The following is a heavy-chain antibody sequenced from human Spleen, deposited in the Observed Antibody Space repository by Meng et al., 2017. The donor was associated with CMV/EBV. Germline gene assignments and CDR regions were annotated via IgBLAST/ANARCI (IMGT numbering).Heavy chain of an antibody. V-gene: IGHV4-4*02. CDR1: GGSISLSTW. CDR3: ARDPYATGWAG. D-gene: IGHD6-19*01. J-gene: IGHJ4*02. CDR2: IYHSGGT. Sequence: HAQLQQSGPGLGKPSGTLSLTCDCSGGSISLSTWWSWVRQPPGKGLEWIGEIYHSGGTNYNPSLRGRVTISLDKSKNQFSLTLRSVTAADTAVYYCARDPYATGWAGWGQGTLVTVSS.